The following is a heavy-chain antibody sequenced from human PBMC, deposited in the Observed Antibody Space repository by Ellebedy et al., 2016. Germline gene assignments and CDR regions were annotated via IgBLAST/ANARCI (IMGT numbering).Heavy chain of an antibody. D-gene: IGHD5-24*01. J-gene: IGHJ3*02. CDR2: IIPILGKA. CDR1: GGTFSSYA. V-gene: IGHV1-69*04. CDR3: ATERHVEMATILTDAFDI. Sequence: ASVKVSCKSSGGTFSSYAISWVRQAPGQGLEWMGRIIPILGKANYAQRFQGRVTITADTSTSTTYMELSSLRSEDTAVYYCATERHVEMATILTDAFDIWGQGTMVTVSS.